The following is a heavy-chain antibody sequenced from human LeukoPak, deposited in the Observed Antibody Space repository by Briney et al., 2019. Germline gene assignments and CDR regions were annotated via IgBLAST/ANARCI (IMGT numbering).Heavy chain of an antibody. CDR2: IKHDGSEK. D-gene: IGHD2-2*01. CDR3: AKVPKGGYFDY. V-gene: IGHV3-7*01. CDR1: GFTFSRYW. Sequence: GGSLRLSCAASGFTFSRYWMSWVRQAPGKGLEWVANIKHDGSEKYYVDSVKGRFTMSRDNAKNSSYLQMNSLRAEDTAVYYCAKVPKGGYFDYWGQGTLVTVSS. J-gene: IGHJ4*02.